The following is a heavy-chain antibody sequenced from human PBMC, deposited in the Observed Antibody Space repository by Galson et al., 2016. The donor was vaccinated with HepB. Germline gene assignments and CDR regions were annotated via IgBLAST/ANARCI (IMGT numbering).Heavy chain of an antibody. Sequence: SETLSLTCTVSGASISGYYRSWIRQPPGKGLEWIGYIYYSGSTNYDPSLKSRVMMSVDTSKNQFSLQLSSVTAADTAVYYCASVWRLAAVGTTYYHARDVWGQGTTVTVSS. CDR2: IYYSGST. CDR3: ASVWRLAAVGTTYYHARDV. J-gene: IGHJ6*02. V-gene: IGHV4-59*01. CDR1: GASISGYY. D-gene: IGHD6-13*01.